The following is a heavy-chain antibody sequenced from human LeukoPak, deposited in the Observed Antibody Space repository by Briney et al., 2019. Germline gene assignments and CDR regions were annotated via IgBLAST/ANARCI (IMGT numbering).Heavy chain of an antibody. CDR1: GFTVSSDY. Sequence: GGSLRLSCAASGFTVSSDYMSWVRQAPGKGLEWVSVIYSGRDTFYADSVKGRFTISRDTSKNTLSLQMNSLRAEDTAVYYCARLPVDWGQGTLVTVSS. V-gene: IGHV3-66*01. CDR2: IYSGRDT. D-gene: IGHD2-2*01. J-gene: IGHJ4*02. CDR3: ARLPVD.